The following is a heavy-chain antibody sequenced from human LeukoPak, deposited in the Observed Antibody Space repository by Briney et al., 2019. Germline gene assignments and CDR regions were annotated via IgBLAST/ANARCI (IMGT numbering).Heavy chain of an antibody. CDR3: AKVSGPTRYFDY. D-gene: IGHD1-26*01. CDR1: GFTFSSYA. Sequence: GGSLRLSCAASGFTFSSYAMSWVRQAPGKGLEWVSAISGSGGSIYYADSVKGRFTISRDNPKNTLYLQVNSLRAEDTAVYYRAKVSGPTRYFDYWGQGTLVTVSP. CDR2: ISGSGGSI. V-gene: IGHV3-23*01. J-gene: IGHJ4*02.